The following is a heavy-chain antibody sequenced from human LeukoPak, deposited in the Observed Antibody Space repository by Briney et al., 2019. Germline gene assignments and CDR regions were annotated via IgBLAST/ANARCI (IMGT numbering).Heavy chain of an antibody. CDR3: AREVVPAARDYYYYMDV. Sequence: GGSLRLSCAASGFTFSSYSMNWVRQAPGKGLEWVSSISSSSTYIYYADSVKGRFTISRDNAKNSLYLQMNSLRAEGTAVYYCAREVVPAARDYYYYMDVWGKGTTVTVSS. CDR2: ISSSSTYI. V-gene: IGHV3-21*01. J-gene: IGHJ6*03. D-gene: IGHD2-2*01. CDR1: GFTFSSYS.